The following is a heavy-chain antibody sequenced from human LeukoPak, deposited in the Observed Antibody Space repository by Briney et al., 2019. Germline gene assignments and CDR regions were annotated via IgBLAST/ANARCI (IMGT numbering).Heavy chain of an antibody. CDR1: GGTFRNFA. Sequence: GSSVKVSCTASGGTFRNFAINWVRQAPGQGLEWMGRIVPIFGTRNYTQNFQGRVTITADRSTGTAYMELRSLRIDDTAVYYCARDPATLGYCSGGNCYRYNWSDPWGQGTLVTVSS. CDR3: ARDPATLGYCSGGNCYRYNWSDP. CDR2: IVPIFGTR. J-gene: IGHJ5*02. D-gene: IGHD2-15*01. V-gene: IGHV1-69*06.